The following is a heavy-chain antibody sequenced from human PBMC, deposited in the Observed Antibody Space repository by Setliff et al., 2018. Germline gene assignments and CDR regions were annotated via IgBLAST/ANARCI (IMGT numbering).Heavy chain of an antibody. J-gene: IGHJ3*01. CDR2: ISGGSGRT. V-gene: IGHV3-23*01. CDR3: AKDRNFPNDVFDP. Sequence: GGSLRLSCAASGFTFSTYAMSWVRQAPGKGLEWVSAISGGSGRTYYVATVKGRFTISRDDSKNTLYLQMNSLRAEDTGIYDCAKDRNFPNDVFDPWGQGTMVTVSS. CDR1: GFTFSTYA.